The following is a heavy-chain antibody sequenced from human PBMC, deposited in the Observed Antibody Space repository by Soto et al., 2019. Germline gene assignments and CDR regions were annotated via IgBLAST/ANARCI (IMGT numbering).Heavy chain of an antibody. CDR3: ARDGPYYDSSVSV. Sequence: GGSLRLSCAASGFTFSDYVISWVRQAPGKGLDWVSAITGSGLSTYYADSVKGRFTISRDNAKNSLYLQMNSLRAEDTAVYYCARDGPYYDSSVSVWGQGTMVTVSS. CDR2: ITGSGLST. CDR1: GFTFSDYV. J-gene: IGHJ3*01. V-gene: IGHV3-23*01. D-gene: IGHD3-22*01.